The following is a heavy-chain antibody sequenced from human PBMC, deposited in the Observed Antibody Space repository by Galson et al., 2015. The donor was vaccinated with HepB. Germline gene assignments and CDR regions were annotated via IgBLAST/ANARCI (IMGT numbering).Heavy chain of an antibody. J-gene: IGHJ5*02. CDR1: GDSFTTHW. Sequence: QSGAEVKKPGQSLRISCKDSGDSFTTHWIGWVRQMPGKGLEWMGTIFPGDSDTRYSPSFQGQVTISADKSISTAYLQWSSLKASDTAMYYCARPPFSWGQGTLVTVSS. CDR3: ARPPFS. D-gene: IGHD3-16*01. V-gene: IGHV5-51*01. CDR2: IFPGDSDT.